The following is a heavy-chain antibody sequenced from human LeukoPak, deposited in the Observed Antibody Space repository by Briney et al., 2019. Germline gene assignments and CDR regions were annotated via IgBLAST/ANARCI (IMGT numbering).Heavy chain of an antibody. CDR2: TLPIFGMT. V-gene: IGHV1-69*02. Sequence: SVKVSCKASGGTFSSYTINWVRQAPGQGLGWMGRTLPIFGMTNYAQKFQGRVTIPADTSRSPAYMAMRSMTYEDTAVYYCARPRGSGWYYAMDVWGQGTTVTVSS. J-gene: IGHJ6*02. CDR3: ARPRGSGWYYAMDV. D-gene: IGHD3-10*01. CDR1: GGTFSSYT.